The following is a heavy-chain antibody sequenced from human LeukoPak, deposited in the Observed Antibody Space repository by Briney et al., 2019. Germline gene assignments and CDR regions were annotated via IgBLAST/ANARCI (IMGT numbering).Heavy chain of an antibody. V-gene: IGHV1-46*01. CDR3: ARDLGDYYDSSGYVDAFDI. Sequence: ASVKVSCKASGYTFTGYYMHWVRQAPGQGLEWMGIINPSGGSTSYAQKFQGRVTMTRDMSTSTAYMELRSLRSDDTAVYYCARDLGDYYDSSGYVDAFDIWGQGTMVTVSS. CDR2: INPSGGST. D-gene: IGHD3-22*01. CDR1: GYTFTGYY. J-gene: IGHJ3*02.